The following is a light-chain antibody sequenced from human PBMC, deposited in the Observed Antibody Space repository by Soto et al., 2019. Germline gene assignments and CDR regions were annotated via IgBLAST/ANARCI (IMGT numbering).Light chain of an antibody. V-gene: IGLV2-14*01. CDR2: EVT. J-gene: IGLJ1*01. CDR1: SSDLGNYNY. Sequence: QSALAQPASVSGSPGQSITISCTGASSDLGNYNYVSWYQQHPGTAPKLILYEVTNRPSGVSDRFSGSKSGNTASLSISGLQTEDEDDYYCGSYTSTTYVFGTGTKVT. CDR3: GSYTSTTYV.